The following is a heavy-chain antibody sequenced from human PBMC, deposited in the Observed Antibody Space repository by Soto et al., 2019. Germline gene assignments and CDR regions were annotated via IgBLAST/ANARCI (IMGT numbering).Heavy chain of an antibody. CDR1: GFTFSSYG. CDR3: ARGRRYDSSRSALDY. D-gene: IGHD3-22*01. Sequence: QPGGSLRLSCAASGFTFSSYGMHWVRQAPGKGLEWVAVIWYDGSNKYYADSVKGRFTISRDNSKNTLYLQMNSLRAEDTAVYYCARGRRYDSSRSALDYWGQGTLVTVSS. V-gene: IGHV3-33*01. CDR2: IWYDGSNK. J-gene: IGHJ4*02.